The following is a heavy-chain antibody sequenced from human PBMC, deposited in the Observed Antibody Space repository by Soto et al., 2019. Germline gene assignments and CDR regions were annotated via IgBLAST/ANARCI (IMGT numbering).Heavy chain of an antibody. CDR3: ARGPASAP. V-gene: IGHV4-59*08. Sequence: SXTQSLTCTVSGGTMSSYYWSWIRQPPVNGLEWSVVINYSGSTTYNPSLKSRVTISVDTSKTQFSLKLSFLTAAEAAVYNCARGPASAPGGKGTLVPVTP. CDR1: GGTMSSYY. J-gene: IGHJ5*02. CDR2: INYSGST.